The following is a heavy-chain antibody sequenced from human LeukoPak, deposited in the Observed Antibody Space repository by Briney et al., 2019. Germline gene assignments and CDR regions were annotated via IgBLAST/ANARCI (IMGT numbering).Heavy chain of an antibody. CDR3: ARGGRIKAYNWFDP. CDR2: MNPNSGNT. D-gene: IGHD2-15*01. Sequence: ASVRVSCKASGYTFTSYDINWVRQAPGQGLEWMGWMNPNSGNTGYAQKFQGRVTMTRNTSISTAYMELSSLRSEDTAVYYCARGGRIKAYNWFDPWGQGTLVTVSS. V-gene: IGHV1-8*01. J-gene: IGHJ5*02. CDR1: GYTFTSYD.